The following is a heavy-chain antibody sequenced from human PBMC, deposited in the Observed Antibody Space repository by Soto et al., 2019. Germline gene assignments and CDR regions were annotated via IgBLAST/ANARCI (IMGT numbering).Heavy chain of an antibody. CDR1: GYIFTSYW. V-gene: IGHV5-51*01. CDR3: ARHRPLYAGGNRKVVVFDP. CDR2: IYPGDSDT. Sequence: GESLKISCKGSGYIFTSYWIAWVRQMPGKGLEWMGIIYPGDSDTRYSPSFQGQVTISADKSISTAYLQWSSLKASDTAMYYCARHRPLYAGGNRKVVVFDPWGQGTLVTVST. D-gene: IGHD2-15*01. J-gene: IGHJ5*02.